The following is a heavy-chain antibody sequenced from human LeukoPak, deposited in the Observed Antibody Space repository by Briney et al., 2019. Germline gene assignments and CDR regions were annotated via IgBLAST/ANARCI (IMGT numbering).Heavy chain of an antibody. CDR2: ISSSSSDT. CDR3: ARDFIHRSGEADY. V-gene: IGHV3-11*05. Sequence: GGSLRLSCAASGFSFSDYYMSWIRQAPGKGLEWVSYISSSSSDTNYADSVKGRFTISRDNVKKSLYLQMDSLRAEGTAVYYCARDFIHRSGEADYWGQGTLVTVSS. CDR1: GFSFSDYY. J-gene: IGHJ4*02. D-gene: IGHD3-22*01.